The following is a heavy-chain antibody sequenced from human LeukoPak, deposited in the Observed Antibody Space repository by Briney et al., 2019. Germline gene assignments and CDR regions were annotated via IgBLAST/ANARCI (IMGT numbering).Heavy chain of an antibody. Sequence: GGSLRLSCAASGFTFSSYAMSWVRQAPGKGLEWVSAISGSGGSTYYADSVKGRFTISRDNSKNTLYLQMNSLRAEDTAVYYCAGGGWYVVSRQYYFDYWGQGTLVTVSS. CDR2: ISGSGGST. D-gene: IGHD6-19*01. CDR1: GFTFSSYA. J-gene: IGHJ4*02. V-gene: IGHV3-23*01. CDR3: AGGGWYVVSRQYYFDY.